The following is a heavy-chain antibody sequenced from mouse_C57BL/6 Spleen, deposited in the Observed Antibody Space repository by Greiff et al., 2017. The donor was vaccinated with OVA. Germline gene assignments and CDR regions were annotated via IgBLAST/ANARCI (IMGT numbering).Heavy chain of an antibody. Sequence: QVQLQQPGAELVMPGASVKLSCKASGYTFTSYWMHWVKQRPGQGLEWIGAIDPSDSSTNYNQKFKGKSTLTVDKSSSTAYMQLRSLTSEDSAYYYSARQGYSNCWVADWGKGTMVTVSA. D-gene: IGHD2-5*01. J-gene: IGHJ3*01. V-gene: IGHV1-69*01. CDR2: IDPSDSST. CDR1: GYTFTSYW. CDR3: ARQGYSNCWVAD.